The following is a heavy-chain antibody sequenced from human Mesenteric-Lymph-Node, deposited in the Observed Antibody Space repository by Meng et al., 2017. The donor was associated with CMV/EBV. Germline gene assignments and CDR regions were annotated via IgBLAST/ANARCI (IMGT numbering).Heavy chain of an antibody. V-gene: IGHV3-23*01. Sequence: LSLTGAASGFSFNNYAMSWVRQAPGKGLEWVSGISEYSDTYYADSVKGRFTISRDDSDNTVSLQMNSLRADDTAVYYCAKYRGYCSSTSCLEPFDYWGQGTLVTVSS. CDR1: GFSFNNYA. CDR3: AKYRGYCSSTSCLEPFDY. D-gene: IGHD2-2*01. CDR2: ISEYSDT. J-gene: IGHJ4*02.